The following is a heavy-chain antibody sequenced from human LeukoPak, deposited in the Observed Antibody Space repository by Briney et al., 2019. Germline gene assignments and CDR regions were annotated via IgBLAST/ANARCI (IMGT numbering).Heavy chain of an antibody. CDR2: IWYDGTNK. Sequence: AGSLTLSCAASGFTFSSYGMHWVRQAPGKGLEWVALIWYDGTNKYYADSVKCRFTISRDKSKNTLYLQMNSLRAEDTAVYFCAKAPLTSEGYYYYMDVWGKGTTVTVSS. CDR1: GFTFSSYG. J-gene: IGHJ6*03. V-gene: IGHV3-33*03. D-gene: IGHD4-11*01. CDR3: AKAPLTSEGYYYYMDV.